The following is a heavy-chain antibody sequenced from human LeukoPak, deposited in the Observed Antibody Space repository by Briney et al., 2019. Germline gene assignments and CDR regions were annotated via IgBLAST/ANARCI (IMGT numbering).Heavy chain of an antibody. J-gene: IGHJ5*02. CDR1: GFTFDDYA. CDR2: ISWNSGSI. V-gene: IGHV3-9*01. Sequence: SLRLSCAATGFTFDDYAMHWVRQAPGKGLEWVSGISWNSGSIGYADSVKGRFTISRDNAKNSLYLQINSLRAEDTAVYYCAREVRAVAGSWFDPWGQGTLVTVSS. D-gene: IGHD6-19*01. CDR3: AREVRAVAGSWFDP.